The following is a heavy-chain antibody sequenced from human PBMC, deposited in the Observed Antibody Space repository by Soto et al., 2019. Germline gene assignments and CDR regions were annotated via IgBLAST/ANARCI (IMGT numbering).Heavy chain of an antibody. V-gene: IGHV4-34*01. J-gene: IGHJ4*02. CDR1: AGSFSGYY. CDR2: INHSGST. CDR3: ARGHLTRPPVY. Sequence: KPSETLSLTCAVYAGSFSGYYWSWIRQPPGKGLEWIGEINHSGSTNYNPSLKSRVTISVDTSKNQFSLKLSSVTAADTAVYYCARGHLTRPPVYWGQGTLVTVSS. D-gene: IGHD3-10*01.